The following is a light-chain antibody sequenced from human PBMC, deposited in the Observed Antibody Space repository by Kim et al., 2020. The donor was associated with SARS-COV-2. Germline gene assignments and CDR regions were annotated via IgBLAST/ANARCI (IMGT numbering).Light chain of an antibody. CDR3: QAWDSSTVV. CDR1: KLGDKH. Sequence: SVSPGQTASIPCYGDKLGDKHACLYQQKPGQAPVLVIYQDSKRPSGIPERFSGHNSGNTATLTHSGPQARDEADYYCQAWDSSTVVFGGGTQLTVL. CDR2: QDS. V-gene: IGLV3-1*01. J-gene: IGLJ2*01.